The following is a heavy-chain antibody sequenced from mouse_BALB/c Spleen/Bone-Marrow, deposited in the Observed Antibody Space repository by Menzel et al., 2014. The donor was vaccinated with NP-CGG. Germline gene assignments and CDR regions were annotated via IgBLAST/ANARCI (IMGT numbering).Heavy chain of an antibody. CDR3: ARDGYDDY. J-gene: IGHJ2*01. V-gene: IGHV7-3*02. D-gene: IGHD2-2*01. CDR2: IRNKANGYTT. Sequence: DVMLVESGGGLVQPGGSLRLSCATSGFTFTDYYMSWVRQPPGKALEWLGFIRNKANGYTTEYSASVKGRFTISRDNSQSILYLQRNTMRAEYSATYYCARDGYDDYWGQGTTLTVSS. CDR1: GFTFTDYY.